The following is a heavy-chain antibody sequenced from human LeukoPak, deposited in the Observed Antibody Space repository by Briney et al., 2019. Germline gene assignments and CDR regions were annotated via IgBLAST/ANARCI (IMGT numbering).Heavy chain of an antibody. CDR1: GFTFSSYA. CDR3: ARDRSGYSYIDY. J-gene: IGHJ4*02. Sequence: GGSLRLSCAASGFTFSSYAMSWVRQAPGKGLEWVSVIYSGGSTYYADSVKGRFTISRDNSKNTLYLQMNSLRAEDTAVYYCARDRSGYSYIDYWGQGTLVTVSS. CDR2: IYSGGST. V-gene: IGHV3-66*01. D-gene: IGHD5-18*01.